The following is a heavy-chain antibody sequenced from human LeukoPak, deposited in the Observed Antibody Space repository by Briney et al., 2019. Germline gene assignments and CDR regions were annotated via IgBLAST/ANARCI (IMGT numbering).Heavy chain of an antibody. CDR2: INHSGST. J-gene: IGHJ4*02. V-gene: IGHV4-34*01. Sequence: SETLSLPCAVYGGSFSGYYWSWIRPPPGKGLEWIGEINHSGSTNYNPSLKSRVTISVDTSKNQFSLKLSSVTAADTAVYYCARATRWLQPTAFDYWGQGTLVTVSS. D-gene: IGHD5-24*01. CDR1: GGSFSGYY. CDR3: ARATRWLQPTAFDY.